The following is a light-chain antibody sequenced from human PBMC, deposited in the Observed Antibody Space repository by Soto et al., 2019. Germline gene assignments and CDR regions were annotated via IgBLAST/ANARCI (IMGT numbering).Light chain of an antibody. J-gene: IGKJ2*02. CDR2: GAS. CDR3: HQYGSSPST. V-gene: IGKV3-20*01. Sequence: EIELTQSPGTLSLSPGERATLSCRASQSVRSSYLAWYQQKPGQAPRLLIYGASSRATGIPDRFSGSGSGTDFTLTISRLEPEDFAVYYCHQYGSSPSTFGQGTKLEIK. CDR1: QSVRSSY.